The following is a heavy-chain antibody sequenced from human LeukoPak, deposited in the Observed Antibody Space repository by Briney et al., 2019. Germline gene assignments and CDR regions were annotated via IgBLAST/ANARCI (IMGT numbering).Heavy chain of an antibody. V-gene: IGHV3-20*04. CDR2: INWNGAWT. Sequence: GGSLRLSCAASGFKFDDYGMSWVRQAPGKGLEWVCDINWNGAWTGYADSVKGRFTISRDNAKNSLYLQMNSLKAEDTALYYCAGYYYDSSRGFDLWGQGTLVTVSS. J-gene: IGHJ5*02. D-gene: IGHD3-22*01. CDR3: AGYYYDSSRGFDL. CDR1: GFKFDDYG.